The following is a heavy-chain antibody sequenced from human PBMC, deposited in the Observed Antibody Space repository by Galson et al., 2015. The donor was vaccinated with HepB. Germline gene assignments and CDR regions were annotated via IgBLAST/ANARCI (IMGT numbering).Heavy chain of an antibody. CDR3: AREDWSGYYYGMDV. CDR2: INAGNGNT. J-gene: IGHJ6*02. V-gene: IGHV1-3*01. Sequence: SVKVSCKASGYTFTSYAMHWVRQAPGQRLEWMGWINAGNGNTKYSQKFQGRVTITRDTSASTAYVELSSLRSEDTAVYYCAREDWSGYYYGMDVWGQGTTVTVSS. CDR1: GYTFTSYA. D-gene: IGHD3/OR15-3a*01.